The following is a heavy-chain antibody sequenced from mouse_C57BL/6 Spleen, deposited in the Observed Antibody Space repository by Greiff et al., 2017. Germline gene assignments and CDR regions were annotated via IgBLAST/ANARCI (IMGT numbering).Heavy chain of an antibody. CDR3: ASPHYYGSSHWYFDV. D-gene: IGHD1-1*01. V-gene: IGHV1-69*01. CDR2: IDPSDSYT. J-gene: IGHJ1*03. Sequence: QVQLQQPGAELVMPGASVKLSCKASGYTFTSYWMHWVKQRPGQGLEWIGEIDPSDSYTNYNQKFKGKSTLTVDKSSSTAYMQLSSLTSEYSAVYYCASPHYYGSSHWYFDVWGTGTTVTVSS. CDR1: GYTFTSYW.